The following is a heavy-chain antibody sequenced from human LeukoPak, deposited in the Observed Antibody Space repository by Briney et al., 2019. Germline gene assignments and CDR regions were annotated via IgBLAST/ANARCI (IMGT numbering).Heavy chain of an antibody. CDR3: ARSRGVVVIAPNFDY. V-gene: IGHV4-34*01. CDR1: DWSFSGYY. J-gene: IGHJ4*02. Sequence: PSETLSLTCAVYDWSFSGYYWSWIRQPPGKGLEWIGEINHSGSTNYNPSLKSRVTISVDTSKNQFSLKLSSVTAADTAFYYCARSRGVVVIAPNFDYWGQGTLVTVSS. D-gene: IGHD3-22*01. CDR2: INHSGST.